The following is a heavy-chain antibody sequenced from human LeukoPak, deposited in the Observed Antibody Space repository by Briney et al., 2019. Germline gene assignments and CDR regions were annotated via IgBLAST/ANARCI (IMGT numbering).Heavy chain of an antibody. CDR1: RFSLSTSGMC. CDR3: ARARYYYDSSGYYQGSNDAFDI. J-gene: IGHJ3*02. V-gene: IGHV2-70*11. CDR2: IDWDDDK. D-gene: IGHD3-22*01. Sequence: SGPTLVNPTQTLTLTCTFSRFSLSTSGMCVSWIRQPPGKALEWLARIDWDDDKYYSTSLKTRLTISKDTSKNQVVLTMTNMDPVDTATYYCARARYYYDSSGYYQGSNDAFDIWGQGTMVTVSS.